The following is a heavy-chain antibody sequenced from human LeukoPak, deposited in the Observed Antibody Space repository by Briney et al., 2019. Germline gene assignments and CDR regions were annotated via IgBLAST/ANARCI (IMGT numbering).Heavy chain of an antibody. CDR1: GGSVSSYY. CDR3: ARLEAY. CDR2: IYYSGST. D-gene: IGHD1-1*01. Sequence: SETMSLTCTVSGGSVSSYYWNWIRQPPGKGLEWIGSIYYSGSTYYNPSLESRVTISVDTSKNQFSLKLSSVTAADTAVYYCARLEAYWGQGTLVTVSS. V-gene: IGHV4-59*05. J-gene: IGHJ4*02.